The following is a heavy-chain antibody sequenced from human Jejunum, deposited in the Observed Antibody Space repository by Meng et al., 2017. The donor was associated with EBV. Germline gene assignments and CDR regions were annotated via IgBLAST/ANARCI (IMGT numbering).Heavy chain of an antibody. J-gene: IGHJ4*02. V-gene: IGHV4-61*01. CDR2: VYTSGSA. CDR1: GGSGSKVRYY. CDR3: GTLGGVPGSAY. D-gene: IGHD1-26*01. Sequence: QVNWRGAAPGVVMPSVTLSFPCSVSGGSGSKVRYYWSWSRQTPGRVVEWIGDVYTSGSASYNPSLKSRVTISVDKSKNQFSLRLNSVTAADSAVYFCGTLGGVPGSAYWGQGNLVTVSS.